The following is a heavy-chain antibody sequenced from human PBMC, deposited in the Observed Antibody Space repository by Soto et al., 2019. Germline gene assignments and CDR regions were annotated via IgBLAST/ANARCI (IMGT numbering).Heavy chain of an antibody. D-gene: IGHD3-16*01. CDR3: ARVAY. J-gene: IGHJ4*02. CDR2: ISSGSNDI. CDR1: GFTFGRYS. Sequence: GGSLGLSCAGSGFTFGRYSMNWFRQAPGKGLEWVSSISSGSNDIWYADSVKGRFTISRDNAKSSLYLQMDSLRPEDTAVYYCARVAYWGQGTLVTVSS. V-gene: IGHV3-21*01.